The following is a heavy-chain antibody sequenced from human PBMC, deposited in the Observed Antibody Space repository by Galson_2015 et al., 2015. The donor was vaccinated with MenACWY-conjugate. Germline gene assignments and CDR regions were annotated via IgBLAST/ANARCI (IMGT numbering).Heavy chain of an antibody. V-gene: IGHV5-51*03. CDR3: AKVTYYYDRTSYYADL. J-gene: IGHJ5*02. CDR1: GYSFTNYW. Sequence: QSGAEVKKPGESLKISCKGSGYSFTNYWIGWVRQMPGKGLEWMGIIYPDDSDTRYSPSFQGQVTISADKSISTAYLQWSSLKASDTAMHYCAKVTYYYDRTSYYADLWGQGTLVTGSS. D-gene: IGHD3-22*01. CDR2: IYPDDSDT.